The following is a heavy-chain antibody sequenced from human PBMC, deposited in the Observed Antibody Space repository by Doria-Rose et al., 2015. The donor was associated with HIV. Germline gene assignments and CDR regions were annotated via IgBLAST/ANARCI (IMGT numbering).Heavy chain of an antibody. V-gene: IGHV1-3*01. Sequence: QFQLVQSGAEVKKPGASVTVSCKTSGYTFSAYAIHWVRQAPGQRLEWMGWLNVGNGDTRYSRKFQDRVTITSDTSANTGYMALSSLRSEDTAVYYCARIHSLSSSSLGHWGQGTRGTVSS. CDR1: GYTFSAYA. D-gene: IGHD6-13*01. CDR3: ARIHSLSSSSLGH. CDR2: LNVGNGDT. J-gene: IGHJ4*02.